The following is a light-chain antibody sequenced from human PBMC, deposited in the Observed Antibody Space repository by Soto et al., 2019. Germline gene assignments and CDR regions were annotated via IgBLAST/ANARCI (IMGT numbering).Light chain of an antibody. Sequence: EIVMTQSPATLSVSPGERATLSCRASQSVSSNLAWYQQKPGQAPRLLIYGASTRATGIPARFSGSGSGTXXXLTISSLQSEDXAVYYCQHYNNWPRTFGQGTKVEIK. CDR1: QSVSSN. CDR2: GAS. CDR3: QHYNNWPRT. J-gene: IGKJ1*01. V-gene: IGKV3-15*01.